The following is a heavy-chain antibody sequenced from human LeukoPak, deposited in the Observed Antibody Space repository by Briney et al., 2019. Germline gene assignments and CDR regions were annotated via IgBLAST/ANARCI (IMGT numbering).Heavy chain of an antibody. CDR3: ARNITIFGVTT. D-gene: IGHD3-3*01. CDR2: INHSGST. J-gene: IGHJ1*01. V-gene: IGHV4-34*01. CDR1: GGSFSGYY. Sequence: SETLSLTCAVYGGSFSGYYWSWIRQPPGKGLEWIGEINHSGSTNYNPSLKSRVAISVDTSKNQFSLKLSSVTAADTAVYYCARNITIFGVTTRGQGTLVTVSS.